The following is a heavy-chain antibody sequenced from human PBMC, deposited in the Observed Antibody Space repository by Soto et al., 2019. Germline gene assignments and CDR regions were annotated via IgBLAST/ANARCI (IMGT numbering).Heavy chain of an antibody. D-gene: IGHD5-12*01. Sequence: SETMSLTCTVSGGSISSVGYYWSWIRQHPGKGLEWIGYIYYSGSTYYNPSLKSRVTISVDTSKNQFSLKLSSVTAADTAVYYCARAEYSGYEYYFDYWGQGTLVTVSS. J-gene: IGHJ4*02. CDR2: IYYSGST. CDR3: ARAEYSGYEYYFDY. CDR1: GGSISSVGYY. V-gene: IGHV4-31*03.